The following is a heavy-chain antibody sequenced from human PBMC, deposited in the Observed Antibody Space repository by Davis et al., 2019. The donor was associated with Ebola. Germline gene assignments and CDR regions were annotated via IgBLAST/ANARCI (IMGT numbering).Heavy chain of an antibody. V-gene: IGHV4-59*02. J-gene: IGHJ4*02. CDR1: GGSVSNYY. CDR3: ARLKRIWNDPGIDY. D-gene: IGHD1-1*01. Sequence: MPSETLSLTCTVSGGSVSNYYWSWIRQPPGKGLEWIGYIYYRGSTNYNPSLKSRVTISVDTSKNQFSLKLSSVTAADTAVYYCARLKRIWNDPGIDYWGQGTLVTVSS. CDR2: IYYRGST.